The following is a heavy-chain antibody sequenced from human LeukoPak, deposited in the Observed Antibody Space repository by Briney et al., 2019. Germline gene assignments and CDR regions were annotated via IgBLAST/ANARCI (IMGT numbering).Heavy chain of an antibody. CDR3: AATRDYGGKHHY. D-gene: IGHD4-23*01. CDR2: IFYSGST. V-gene: IGHV4-39*07. Sequence: SETLSLTCTVSGGSISTSNYYWGWIRQPPGKGLEWIGNIFYSGSTYYSPSLKSRVTISLDTSKNQFSLKLSSVTAADTAVYYCAATRDYGGKHHYWGQGTLVTVSS. J-gene: IGHJ4*02. CDR1: GGSISTSNYY.